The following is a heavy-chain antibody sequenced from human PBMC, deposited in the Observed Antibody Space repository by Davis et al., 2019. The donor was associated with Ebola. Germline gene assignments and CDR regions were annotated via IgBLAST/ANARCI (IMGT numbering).Heavy chain of an antibody. CDR3: ARGWWCSTTSCYRYAFDI. D-gene: IGHD2-2*01. CDR1: GFSLNNARMG. V-gene: IGHV2-26*01. CDR2: IFSNDDK. Sequence: SGPTLVKPTETLTLTCPVSGFSLNNARMGVSWIRQPPGKALEWLAHIFSNDDKSYSTSLKRRLTISKDTSKSQVVLTMTNMDPVDTATYYCARGWWCSTTSCYRYAFDIWGQGTMVTVSS. J-gene: IGHJ3*02.